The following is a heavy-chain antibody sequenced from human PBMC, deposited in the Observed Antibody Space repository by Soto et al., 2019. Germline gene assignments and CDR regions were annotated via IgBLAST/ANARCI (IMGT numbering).Heavy chain of an antibody. J-gene: IGHJ5*02. CDR2: IVVGSGDT. D-gene: IGHD1-26*01. CDR1: GYTFTNSA. CDR3: AADVGDL. Sequence: QMQLVQSGPEVKKPGTSVKVSCKGSGYTFTNSAVQWVRQARGQRLEWMGWIVVGSGDTKYAQKFQERVTFTRDVSTSTAYMELSSLKSEDTAVYYCAADVGDLWGQGTRVTVSS. V-gene: IGHV1-58*01.